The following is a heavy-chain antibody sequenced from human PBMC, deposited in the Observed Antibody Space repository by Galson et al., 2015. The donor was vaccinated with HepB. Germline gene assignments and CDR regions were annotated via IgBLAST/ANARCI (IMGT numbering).Heavy chain of an antibody. CDR1: RFTVSDHP. J-gene: IGHJ3*02. Sequence: SLRLSCAASRFTVSDHPMNWVRQAPGKGLEWVSVISSGGNTYYADSVRDRFTISRDNSKSTVYLQMSSLRVEDTAVYYCARDGHYWHSSGSYYGAIDIWGQGTMVTVSS. V-gene: IGHV3-66*01. CDR2: ISSGGNT. CDR3: ARDGHYWHSSGSYYGAIDI. D-gene: IGHD3-22*01.